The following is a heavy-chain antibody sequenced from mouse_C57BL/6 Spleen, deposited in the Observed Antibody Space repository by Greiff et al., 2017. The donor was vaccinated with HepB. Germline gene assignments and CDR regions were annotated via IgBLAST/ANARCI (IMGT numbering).Heavy chain of an antibody. J-gene: IGHJ1*03. D-gene: IGHD2-1*01. V-gene: IGHV1-36*01. Sequence: EVKLQESGPVLVKPGPSVKISCKASGFTFTDYYMHWVKQSHGKSLEWIGLVYPYNGGTSYNQKFKGKATLTVDTSSSTAYMELNSLTSEDSAVYYCARTRYGNYWYFDVWGTGTTVTVSS. CDR2: VYPYNGGT. CDR3: ARTRYGNYWYFDV. CDR1: GFTFTDYY.